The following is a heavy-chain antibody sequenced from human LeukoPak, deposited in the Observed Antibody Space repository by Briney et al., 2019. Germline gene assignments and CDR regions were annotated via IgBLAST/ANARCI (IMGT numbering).Heavy chain of an antibody. CDR1: GFTVSSNY. D-gene: IGHD4-23*01. V-gene: IGHV3-66*01. CDR3: ARSYTTVVKFWVGY. CDR2: IYSGGST. Sequence: GGSLRLSCAASGFTVSSNYMSWVRQAPGKGLEWVSVIYSGGSTYYADSVKGRFTISRDNSKNTLYLQMNSLRAEDTAVYYCARSYTTVVKFWVGYWGQGTLVTVSS. J-gene: IGHJ4*02.